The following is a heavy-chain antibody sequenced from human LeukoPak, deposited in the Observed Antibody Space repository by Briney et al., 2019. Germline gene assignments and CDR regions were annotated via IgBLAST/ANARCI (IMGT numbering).Heavy chain of an antibody. CDR2: IIPIFGTA. D-gene: IGHD6-13*01. V-gene: IGHV1-69*13. J-gene: IGHJ6*03. Sequence: SVKVSCKASGYTFTSYGISWVRQAPGQGLEWMGGIIPIFGTANYAQKFQGRVTITADESTSTAYMELSSLRSEDTAVYYCARAGGYSSSWGTDYYYMDVWGKGTTVTISS. CDR3: ARAGGYSSSWGTDYYYMDV. CDR1: GYTFTSYG.